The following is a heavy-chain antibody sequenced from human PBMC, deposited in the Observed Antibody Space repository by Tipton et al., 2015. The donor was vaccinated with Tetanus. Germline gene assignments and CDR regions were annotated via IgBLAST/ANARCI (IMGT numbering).Heavy chain of an antibody. CDR2: ISSRGST. Sequence: LRLSCTVSGGSVSSGDYSWSWLRPQTGKGLVSIGCISSRGSTYYNPSLTSRVSISVDTSKNQFSLKLTSVTAADTAIYYCARGGDYLTFQRPAGRWFDPWGHGTLVTVSS. V-gene: IGHV4-31*02. J-gene: IGHJ5*02. CDR1: GGSVSSGDYS. CDR3: ARGGDYLTFQRPAGRWFDP. D-gene: IGHD4-11*01.